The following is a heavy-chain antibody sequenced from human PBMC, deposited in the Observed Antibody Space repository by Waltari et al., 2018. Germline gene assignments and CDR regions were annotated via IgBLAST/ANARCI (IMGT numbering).Heavy chain of an antibody. V-gene: IGHV4-39*01. CDR3: ARHRGVRFLEWLPDYYYYMDV. CDR1: GGSISSSSYY. D-gene: IGHD3-3*01. Sequence: QLQLQESGPGLVKPSETLSLTCTVSGGSISSSSYYWGWIRQPPGKGREWIGSIYYSGSTYYNPSLKSRVTISVDTSKNQFSLKLSSVTAADTAVYYCARHRGVRFLEWLPDYYYYMDVWGKGTTVTVSS. CDR2: IYYSGST. J-gene: IGHJ6*03.